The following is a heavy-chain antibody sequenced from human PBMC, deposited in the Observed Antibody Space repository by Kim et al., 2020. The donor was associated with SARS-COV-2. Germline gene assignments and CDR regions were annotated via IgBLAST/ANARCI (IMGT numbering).Heavy chain of an antibody. CDR1: GLTFSSYG. CDR3: ARDVQKLELRSEPYYYYGMAV. CDR2: IWYDGSNK. Sequence: GGSLRLSCAASGLTFSSYGMHWVRQAPGKGLEWVAVIWYDGSNKYYADSVKGRFTISRDNSKNTLYLQMNSLRAEDTAVYYCARDVQKLELRSEPYYYYGMAVWGQGTTVTVSS. V-gene: IGHV3-33*01. D-gene: IGHD1-7*01. J-gene: IGHJ6*02.